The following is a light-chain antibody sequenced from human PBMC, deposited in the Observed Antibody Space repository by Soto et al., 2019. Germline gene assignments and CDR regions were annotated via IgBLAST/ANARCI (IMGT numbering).Light chain of an antibody. V-gene: IGLV1-40*01. J-gene: IGLJ1*01. Sequence: QSVLTQPPSVSRARGQRVTISCPGSSYNIGSGYVVRWVQQLPGAALQLLIYGNVNRPSGVPDRFAGPMSGASASLAITGLQAEDEADYFCCSYAGGYTYLFGSGSKVA. CDR3: CSYAGGYTYL. CDR2: GNV. CDR1: SYNIGSGYV.